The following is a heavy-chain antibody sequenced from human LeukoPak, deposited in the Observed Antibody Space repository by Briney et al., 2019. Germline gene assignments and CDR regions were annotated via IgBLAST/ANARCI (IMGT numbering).Heavy chain of an antibody. CDR3: ARDRGAAQLFDY. V-gene: IGHV4-31*03. CDR1: GGSISSGGYY. D-gene: IGHD6-6*01. J-gene: IGHJ4*02. CDR2: IYYSGST. Sequence: SQTLSLTCTVSGGSISSGGYYWSWIRQHPGKGLEWIGYIYYSGSTYYNPSLKSRVTISVDTSKNQFSLKLSSVTAADTAVYYCARDRGAAQLFDYWGQGTLITVSS.